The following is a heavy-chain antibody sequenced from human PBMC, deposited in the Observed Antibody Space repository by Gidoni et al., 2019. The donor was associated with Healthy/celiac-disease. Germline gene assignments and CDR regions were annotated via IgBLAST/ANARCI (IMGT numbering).Heavy chain of an antibody. Sequence: QVQLQQWGAGLLKPSETLSLTCAVYGGSFSGYYWSWIRQPPGKGLEWIGEINHSGSTNYNPSLKSRVTISVDTSKNQFSLKLSSVTAADTAVYYCARRLTAMALIFHYWGQGTLVTVSS. CDR1: GGSFSGYY. CDR3: ARRLTAMALIFHY. J-gene: IGHJ4*02. CDR2: INHSGST. V-gene: IGHV4-34*01. D-gene: IGHD5-18*01.